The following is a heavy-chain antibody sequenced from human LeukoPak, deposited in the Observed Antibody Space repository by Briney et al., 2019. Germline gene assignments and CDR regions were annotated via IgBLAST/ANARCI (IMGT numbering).Heavy chain of an antibody. J-gene: IGHJ5*02. CDR3: ARTDWFDP. V-gene: IGHV3-74*01. CDR1: GFTFSSYW. Sequence: PGGSLRLSCAASGFTFSSYWMHWVRQAPGKGLVWVARIKGDGSATYYADSVKGRFTISRDNAKSTLYLQMNSLRVEDTALYFCARTDWFDPWGQGTLVTVSS. CDR2: IKGDGSAT.